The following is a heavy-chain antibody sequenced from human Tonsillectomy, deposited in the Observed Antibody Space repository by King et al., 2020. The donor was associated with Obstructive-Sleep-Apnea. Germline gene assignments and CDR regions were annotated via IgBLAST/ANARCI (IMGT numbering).Heavy chain of an antibody. D-gene: IGHD2-21*02. CDR1: GFTFSDYY. J-gene: IGHJ4*02. Sequence: VQLVESGGGLVKPGGSLRLSCAASGFTFSDYYMSWIRQAPGKGLEWVSFISSSSSETNYADYVKGRFTISRDNAKNSLYLQMNSLRAEDTAVYYCARDEVTHPFDYWGQGTLVTVSS. CDR3: ARDEVTHPFDY. V-gene: IGHV3-11*06. CDR2: ISSSSSET.